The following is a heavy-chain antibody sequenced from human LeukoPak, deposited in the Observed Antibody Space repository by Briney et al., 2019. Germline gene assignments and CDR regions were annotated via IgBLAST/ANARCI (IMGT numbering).Heavy chain of an antibody. J-gene: IGHJ1*01. CDR2: INPNSGGT. CDR3: ARGYPLSTTAAGTYFQH. D-gene: IGHD6-13*01. V-gene: IGHV1-2*02. Sequence: ASVKVSCKATGYTFSGYYMHWVRQAPGQGLEWMGWINPNSGGTNYAQKFQGRVTMTRDTSISTAYMELSRLRSDDTAVYYCARGYPLSTTAAGTYFQHWGQGTLVTVSS. CDR1: GYTFSGYY.